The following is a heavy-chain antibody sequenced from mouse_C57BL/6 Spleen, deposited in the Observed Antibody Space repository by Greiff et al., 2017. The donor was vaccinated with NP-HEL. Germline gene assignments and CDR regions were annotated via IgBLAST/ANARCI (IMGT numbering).Heavy chain of an antibody. CDR1: GFSLTSYG. CDR3: ARRVTTVVATRSLAMDY. D-gene: IGHD1-1*01. CDR2: IWSGGST. J-gene: IGHJ4*01. V-gene: IGHV2-2*01. Sequence: VQLQQSGPGLVQPSQSLSITCTVSGFSLTSYGVHWVRQSPGKGLEWLGVIWSGGSTDYNAAFISRLSISKDNSKSHVFFKMNSLQADATAIYYCARRVTTVVATRSLAMDYWGQGTSVTVSS.